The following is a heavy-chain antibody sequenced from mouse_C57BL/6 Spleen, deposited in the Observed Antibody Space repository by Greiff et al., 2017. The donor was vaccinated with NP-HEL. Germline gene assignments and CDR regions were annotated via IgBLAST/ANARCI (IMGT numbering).Heavy chain of an antibody. V-gene: IGHV1-15*01. J-gene: IGHJ4*01. D-gene: IGHD1-1*01. CDR3: TAYYYGSMDY. CDR2: IVPETGGT. CDR1: GYTFTDYE. Sequence: LVESGAELVRPGASVTLSCKASGYTFTDYEMHWVKQTPVPGLEWIGAIVPETGGTAYNQKFKGKAILTADKSSSTAYMELRSLTSEDSAVYYCTAYYYGSMDYWGQGTSVTVSS.